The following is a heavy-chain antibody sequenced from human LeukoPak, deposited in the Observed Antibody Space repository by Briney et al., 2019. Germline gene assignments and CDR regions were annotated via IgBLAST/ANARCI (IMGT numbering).Heavy chain of an antibody. V-gene: IGHV3-74*01. CDR3: ARDGLYDYGDFYYYYYMDV. CDR1: GFTFSSYW. CDR2: INSDGSST. Sequence: PGGSLRLSCAASGFTFSSYWMHWVRQAPGKGLVWVSRINSDGSSTSYADSVKGRFTISRDNAKNTLYLQMNSLRAEDTAVYYCARDGLYDYGDFYYYYYMDVWGKGTTVTTSS. D-gene: IGHD4-17*01. J-gene: IGHJ6*03.